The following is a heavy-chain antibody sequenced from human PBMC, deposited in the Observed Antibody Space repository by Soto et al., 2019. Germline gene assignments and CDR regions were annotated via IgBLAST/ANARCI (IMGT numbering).Heavy chain of an antibody. CDR1: GDSVSSKSAA. CDR2: TYYRSKWST. V-gene: IGHV6-1*01. D-gene: IGHD3-10*01. J-gene: IGHJ4*02. Sequence: QTLSLTCAISGDSVSSKSAAWNWIRQAPSRGLEWLGRTYYRSKWSTDYAVSLRGRITVNPDSSKNQFSLRLTSVTPEDTAVYYCARALAGSYDYWGQGTQVTVYS. CDR3: ARALAGSYDY.